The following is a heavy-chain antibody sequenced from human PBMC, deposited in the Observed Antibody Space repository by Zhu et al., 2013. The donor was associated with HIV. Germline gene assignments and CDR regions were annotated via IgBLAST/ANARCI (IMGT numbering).Heavy chain of an antibody. CDR3: AKGNRQWRELPFDY. CDR2: ISWNSGSI. CDR1: GFTFDDYA. Sequence: EVQLVESGGGLVQPGRSLRLSCAASGFTFDDYAMHWVRQAPGKGLEWVSGISWNSGSIGYADSVKGRFTISRDNAKNSLYLQMNSLRAEDTALYYCAKGNRQWRELPFDYWGQGTLVTVSS. J-gene: IGHJ4*02. V-gene: IGHV3-9*01. D-gene: IGHD1-26*01.